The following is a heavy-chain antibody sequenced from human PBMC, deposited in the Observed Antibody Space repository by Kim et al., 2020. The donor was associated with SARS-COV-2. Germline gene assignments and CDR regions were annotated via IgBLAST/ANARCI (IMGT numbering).Heavy chain of an antibody. Sequence: YADSAKGRFTISRDNYKNALYRQMNRLGAEATAVYYCAKEKKVSGPYVDYWGQGTLVPVSS. CDR3: AKEKKVSGPYVDY. J-gene: IGHJ4*02. V-gene: IGHV3-30*02.